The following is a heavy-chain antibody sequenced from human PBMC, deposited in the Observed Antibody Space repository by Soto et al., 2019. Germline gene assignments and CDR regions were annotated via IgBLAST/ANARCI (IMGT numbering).Heavy chain of an antibody. V-gene: IGHV3-11*01. CDR3: ARDLGYYASDGYFDY. CDR2: ISSSGDII. Sequence: GGVLRLSCAASGFTFSDYYMSWIRQAPGKGLEWVSYISSSGDIIYYADSVKGRFTISRDNAKNSLYLQLNSLRAEDTAVYYCARDLGYYASDGYFDYWGQGTVVTVSS. D-gene: IGHD3-22*01. CDR1: GFTFSDYY. J-gene: IGHJ4*02.